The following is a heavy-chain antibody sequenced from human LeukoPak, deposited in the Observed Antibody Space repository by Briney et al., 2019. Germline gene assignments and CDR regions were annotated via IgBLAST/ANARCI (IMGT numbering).Heavy chain of an antibody. CDR2: ISRSSDII. J-gene: IGHJ4*02. CDR1: GFTFSSYS. D-gene: IGHD3-22*01. CDR3: ARDLLNDEGSSYYFDY. V-gene: IGHV3-48*04. Sequence: GGSLRLSCAASGFTFSSYSMTWVRQAPGKGLEWVSYISRSSDIIYYADSVKGRFTISRDNAKNSLYLQMNSLRAEDTAVYYCARDLLNDEGSSYYFDYWGQGTLVTVSS.